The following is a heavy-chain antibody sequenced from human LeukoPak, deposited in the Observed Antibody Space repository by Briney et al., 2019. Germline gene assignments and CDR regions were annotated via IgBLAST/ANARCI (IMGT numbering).Heavy chain of an antibody. Sequence: SETLSLTCTVSGDSISSHYWSWIRQPPGKGLEWIGYIYYSGSTNYNPSLKSRVTISVDTSKNQFSLKLSSVTAADTAVYYCARHVSGGYDWGEFDYWGQGTLVTVSS. J-gene: IGHJ4*02. CDR2: IYYSGST. V-gene: IGHV4-59*08. CDR1: GDSISSHY. CDR3: ARHVSGGYDWGEFDY. D-gene: IGHD5-12*01.